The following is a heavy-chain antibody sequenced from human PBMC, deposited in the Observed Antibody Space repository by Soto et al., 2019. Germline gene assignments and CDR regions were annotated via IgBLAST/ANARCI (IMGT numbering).Heavy chain of an antibody. CDR1: GGTFSSYT. J-gene: IGHJ4*02. V-gene: IGHV1-69*08. CDR3: ARDSTDGYFDY. CDR2: IIPILGIA. Sequence: QVQLVQSGAEVKKPGSSVKVSCKASGGTFSSYTISWVRQAPGQGLEWMGRIIPILGIANYAQKFQGRVTITADKSTSTASMELSSLRSEDTAVYYCARDSTDGYFDYWGQGTLVTVSS.